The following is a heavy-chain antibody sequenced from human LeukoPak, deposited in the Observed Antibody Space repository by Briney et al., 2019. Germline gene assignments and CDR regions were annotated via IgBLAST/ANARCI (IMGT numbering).Heavy chain of an antibody. CDR1: GGSISSGGYS. J-gene: IGHJ3*02. V-gene: IGHV4-30-2*01. Sequence: SQTLSLTCAVSGGSISSGGYSWSWIRQPPGKGLEWIGYIYHSGSTYYNPSLKSRVTISVDRSKNQFSLKLSSVTAADTAVYYCARSKTPPDAFDIWGQGTMVTVSS. CDR3: ARSKTPPDAFDI. CDR2: IYHSGST.